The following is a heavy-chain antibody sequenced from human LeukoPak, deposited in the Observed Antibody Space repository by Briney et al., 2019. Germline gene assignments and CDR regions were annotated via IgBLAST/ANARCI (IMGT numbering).Heavy chain of an antibody. CDR2: ISYSGSP. D-gene: IGHD3-9*01. J-gene: IGHJ3*02. Sequence: TSETLSLTCTVSGGSISTYYWSWIRQPPGKGLEWIGYISYSGSPNYNPSLKSRVTISVDTSKNQFSLNLSSVTAADTAVYYCARRRLQTYYDVLTGYYSVAFDIWGQGIMVTVSS. CDR1: GGSISTYY. CDR3: ARRRLQTYYDVLTGYYSVAFDI. V-gene: IGHV4-59*01.